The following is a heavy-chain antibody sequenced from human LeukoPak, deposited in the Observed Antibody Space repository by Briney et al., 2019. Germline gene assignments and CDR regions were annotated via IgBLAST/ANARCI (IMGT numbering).Heavy chain of an antibody. J-gene: IGHJ5*02. CDR1: GYSISSGYY. V-gene: IGHV4-38-2*01. D-gene: IGHD2-21*01. CDR3: ATHIVVVIATNWFDP. Sequence: PSETLSLTCAVYGYSISSGYYWGWIRQPPGKGLEWIGSIYHSGSTYYNPSLKSVVTISVDTSKNHFSLKLSSVTAADTAVYYCATHIVVVIATNWFDPWGQGTLVTVSS. CDR2: IYHSGST.